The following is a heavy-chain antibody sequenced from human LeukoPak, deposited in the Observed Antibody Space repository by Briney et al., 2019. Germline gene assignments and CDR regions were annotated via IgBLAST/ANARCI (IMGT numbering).Heavy chain of an antibody. J-gene: IGHJ6*02. D-gene: IGHD6-6*01. CDR3: ARDARRAARQGGYGMDV. CDR1: GYTFIGYY. CDR2: INPNSGGT. V-gene: IGHV1-2*02. Sequence: ASVKVSCKASGYTFIGYYVHWVRQAPGQGLEWMGWINPNSGGTNYAQKLQGRVTMTTDTSTSTAYMELRSLRSDDTAVYYCARDARRAARQGGYGMDVWGQGTTVTVSS.